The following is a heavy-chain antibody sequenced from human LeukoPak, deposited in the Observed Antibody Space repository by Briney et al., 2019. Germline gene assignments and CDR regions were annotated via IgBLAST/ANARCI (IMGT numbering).Heavy chain of an antibody. CDR1: GGSFSGYY. Sequence: SETLSLTCAVYGGSFSGYYWSWIRQPPGKGLEWIGEINHSGSTNYNPSLKSRVTISVDTSKNQFSLKLSSVTAADTAVYYCARSPRRPHFYSSGSYYYYFDYWGQGTLVTVSS. D-gene: IGHD3-10*01. CDR2: INHSGST. V-gene: IGHV4-34*01. CDR3: ARSPRRPHFYSSGSYYYYFDY. J-gene: IGHJ4*02.